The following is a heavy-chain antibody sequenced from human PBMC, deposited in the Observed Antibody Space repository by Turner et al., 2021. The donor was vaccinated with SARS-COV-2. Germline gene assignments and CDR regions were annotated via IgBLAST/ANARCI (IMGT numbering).Heavy chain of an antibody. D-gene: IGHD4-17*01. V-gene: IGHV4-59*08. Sequence: QVQLQVSGPGLVKPSDTVSLTCTVSGGSMRSNYWTWVRQSPGKGLEWIGHINYSGSTNYNPSLKRRITISIDTSKNQFSLSLSSVTAADTAVNDCARHSTVTENYSNGMDVWGQGTTVTVS. CDR1: GGSMRSNY. CDR2: INYSGST. J-gene: IGHJ6*02. CDR3: ARHSTVTENYSNGMDV.